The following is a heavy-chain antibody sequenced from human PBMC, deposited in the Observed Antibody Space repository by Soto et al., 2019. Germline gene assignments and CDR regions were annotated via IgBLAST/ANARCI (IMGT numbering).Heavy chain of an antibody. D-gene: IGHD2-2*01. CDR2: ISYDGSNK. V-gene: IGHV3-30*03. Sequence: QVQLVESGGGVVQPGRSLRLSCAASGFTFSSYGMHWVRQAPGKGLEWVAVISYDGSNKYYADSVKGRFTISRDNSKNTLYLQMNSLSAEDTALYYCAHEYGSSCFSPDSDYWGQGTLVTVSS. J-gene: IGHJ4*02. CDR1: GFTFSSYG. CDR3: AHEYGSSCFSPDSDY.